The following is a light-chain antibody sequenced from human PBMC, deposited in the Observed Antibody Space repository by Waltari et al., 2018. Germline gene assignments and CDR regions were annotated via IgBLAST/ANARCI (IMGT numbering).Light chain of an antibody. CDR2: HAS. Sequence: EIVLTQSPDTLSFSPGESATLSCRASQSISKYLAWYQQKPGQAPRLLIYHASSRSTGLPDRFSGSGFGTDFSLTISRLEPEDFAVYYCQHYVSLPATFGQGTKLEIK. V-gene: IGKV3-20*01. CDR3: QHYVSLPAT. J-gene: IGKJ1*01. CDR1: QSISKY.